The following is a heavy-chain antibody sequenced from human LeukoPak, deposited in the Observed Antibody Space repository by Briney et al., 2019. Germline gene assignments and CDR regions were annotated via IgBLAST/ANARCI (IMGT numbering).Heavy chain of an antibody. D-gene: IGHD3-3*01. J-gene: IGHJ3*02. CDR2: ISWNSGSI. CDR3: ARDQAVRSYDFWSGYYDADAFDI. CDR1: GFTFDDYA. V-gene: IGHV3-9*01. Sequence: GGSLRLSCAASGFTFDDYAMHWVRQAPGKGLEWVSGISWNSGSIVYADSVKGRFTIPRDNAKNSLYLQMNSLRAEDTAVYYCARDQAVRSYDFWSGYYDADAFDIWGQGTMVTVSS.